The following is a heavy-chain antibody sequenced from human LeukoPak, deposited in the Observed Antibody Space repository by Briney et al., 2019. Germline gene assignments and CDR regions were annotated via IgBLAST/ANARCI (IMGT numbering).Heavy chain of an antibody. CDR3: ARGSSYSVAFGY. CDR2: IYYSGST. V-gene: IGHV4-30-4*01. Sequence: SETLSLTCTVSGGSISSGDYYWSWIRQHPGKGLEWIGYIYYSGSTYYNPSLKSRVTISVDMSKNQFSLKLSSVTAADTAVYYCARGSSYSVAFGYWGQGTLVTVSS. J-gene: IGHJ4*02. CDR1: GGSISSGDYY. D-gene: IGHD4-23*01.